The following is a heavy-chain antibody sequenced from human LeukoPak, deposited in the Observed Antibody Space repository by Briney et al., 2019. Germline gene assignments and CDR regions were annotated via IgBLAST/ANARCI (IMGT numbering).Heavy chain of an antibody. CDR3: ARDVTYYGGDWFDP. CDR2: ISSATSTV. Sequence: GGSLRLSCAASGFTFSSTGMNWVRQAPGKGLEWVSYISSATSTVYYADSVKGRFTISRDNAKNSLYLQMNSLRAEDTAVYYCARDVTYYGGDWFDPWGQGTLVTVSS. D-gene: IGHD4-23*01. J-gene: IGHJ5*02. V-gene: IGHV3-48*04. CDR1: GFTFSSTG.